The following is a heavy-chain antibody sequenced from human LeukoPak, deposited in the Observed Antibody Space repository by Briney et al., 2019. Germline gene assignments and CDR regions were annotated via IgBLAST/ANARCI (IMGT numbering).Heavy chain of an antibody. J-gene: IGHJ3*02. CDR3: ARDRGDIRGDAFDI. V-gene: IGHV3-21*01. CDR2: ISSSSSYI. CDR1: GFTFSSYE. D-gene: IGHD3-9*01. Sequence: PGGSLRLSCAASGFTFSSYEMNWVRQAPGKGLEWVSSISSSSSYIYYADSVKGRFTISRDNAKNSLYLQMNSLRAEDTAVYYCARDRGDIRGDAFDIWGQGTMVTVSS.